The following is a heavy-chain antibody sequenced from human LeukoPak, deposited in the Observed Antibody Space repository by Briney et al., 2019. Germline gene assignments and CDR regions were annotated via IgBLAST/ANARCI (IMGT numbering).Heavy chain of an antibody. CDR1: GGSISSSSYY. V-gene: IGHV4-39*02. J-gene: IGHJ4*02. Sequence: PSETLSLTCTVSGGSISSSSYYWGWIRQTPGKGLEWIGSIYYSGSTYYNPSLKSRVTISVDTSKNQFSLRLSSVTAADTAVYYCARDLYGDYGTPLFDYWGQGTLVTVSS. CDR2: IYYSGST. CDR3: ARDLYGDYGTPLFDY. D-gene: IGHD4-17*01.